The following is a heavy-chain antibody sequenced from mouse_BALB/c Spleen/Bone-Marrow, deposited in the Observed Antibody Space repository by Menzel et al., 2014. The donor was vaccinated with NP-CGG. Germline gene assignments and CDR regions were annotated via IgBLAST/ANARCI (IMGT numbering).Heavy chain of an antibody. CDR2: IDPYNGDA. V-gene: IGHV1S135*01. J-gene: IGHJ2*01. CDR1: GYIFTTYN. Sequence: VQLKHSGPELVKPGASVKVSCKASGYIFTTYNMYWMKQSHGKSLEWIGYIDPYNGDATYNQKFKGKATLTVDKSSSTAYLHLNSLTSEDSAVYYCAKGVVSDYWGQGTTLTVSS. CDR3: AKGVVSDY. D-gene: IGHD1-1*01.